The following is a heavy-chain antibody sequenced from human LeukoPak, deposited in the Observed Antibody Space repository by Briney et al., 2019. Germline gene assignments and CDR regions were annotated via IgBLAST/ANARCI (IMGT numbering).Heavy chain of an antibody. D-gene: IGHD4-17*01. CDR1: GFTFSAYG. Sequence: PGGSLRLSCAASGFTFSAYGVTWVRQAPGKGLEWVSSMGVSGDNVHYADSVKGRFAISRDNSKNRLYLQMNSLRAEDAAVYYCAKDPNGDYVGAFDTWGQGTMVIVSS. J-gene: IGHJ3*02. V-gene: IGHV3-23*01. CDR2: MGVSGDNV. CDR3: AKDPNGDYVGAFDT.